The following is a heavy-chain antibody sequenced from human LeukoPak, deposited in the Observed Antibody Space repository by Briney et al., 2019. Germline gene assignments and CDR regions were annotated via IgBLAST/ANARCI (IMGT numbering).Heavy chain of an antibody. J-gene: IGHJ5*02. Sequence: PSETLSLTCSVSGAAIGIYYWGWIRQPPGKGLEWIGHIYYGGVTNYNPSLKSRLTISLDTSQHQFSLKLTSVTAADTAVYYCATARLTLIETWFDPWGQGTLVTVSS. CDR3: ATARLTLIETWFDP. CDR1: GAAIGIYY. V-gene: IGHV4-59*08. CDR2: IYYGGVT. D-gene: IGHD3-22*01.